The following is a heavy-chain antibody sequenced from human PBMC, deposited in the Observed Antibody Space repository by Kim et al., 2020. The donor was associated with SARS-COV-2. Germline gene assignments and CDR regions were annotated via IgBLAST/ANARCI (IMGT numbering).Heavy chain of an antibody. CDR2: SGTT. D-gene: IGHD6-19*01. CDR3: ASGGWYSDY. V-gene: IGHV4-59*09. Sequence: SGTTNYKSSLESRVTISVDTSKNQFSLKLSSVTAADTAVYYCASGGWYSDYWGQGTLVTVSS. J-gene: IGHJ4*02.